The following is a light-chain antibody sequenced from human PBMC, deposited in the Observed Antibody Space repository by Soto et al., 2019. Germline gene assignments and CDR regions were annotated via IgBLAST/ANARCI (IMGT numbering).Light chain of an antibody. CDR2: SNN. V-gene: IGLV1-44*01. CDR3: QEWDDRLIGYV. J-gene: IGLJ1*01. CDR1: SSDIGSNT. Sequence: QSVLTQPPSASGTPGQRVTISCSGSSSDIGSNTVNWYQQLPGTAPKLLIYSNNQRPSGVPDRFSGSKSGTSASLAISGLQSEDEADYYCQEWDDRLIGYVFGTGTNVTXL.